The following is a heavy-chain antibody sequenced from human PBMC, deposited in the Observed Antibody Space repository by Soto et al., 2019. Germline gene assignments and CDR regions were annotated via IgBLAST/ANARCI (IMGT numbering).Heavy chain of an antibody. CDR2: IYYSGST. V-gene: IGHV4-39*01. Sequence: QLQLQESGPGLVKPSETLSLTCTVSGGSISSSSYYWGWIRQPPGKGLEWIGSIYYSGSTYYNPSLKSRVTISVDTSKNQFSLKLSSVTAADTAVYYCARHIAAAGTRWFDPWGQGTLVTVSS. CDR1: GGSISSSSYY. D-gene: IGHD6-13*01. J-gene: IGHJ5*02. CDR3: ARHIAAAGTRWFDP.